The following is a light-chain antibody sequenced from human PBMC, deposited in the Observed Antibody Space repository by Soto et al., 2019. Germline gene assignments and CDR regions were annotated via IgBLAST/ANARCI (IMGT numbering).Light chain of an antibody. CDR1: SSDIGAGSE. CDR2: GST. V-gene: IGLV1-40*01. J-gene: IGLJ1*01. CDR3: QSCDNSLSAYV. Sequence: QSVLTQPPSLSGAPGQRVTISCTGSSSDIGAGSEVHWYQQLPGTAPKLLIFGSTNRPSGVPDRFSGSKSATSASLAITGLQAEDEADYYCQSCDNSLSAYVCGTGTKVPVL.